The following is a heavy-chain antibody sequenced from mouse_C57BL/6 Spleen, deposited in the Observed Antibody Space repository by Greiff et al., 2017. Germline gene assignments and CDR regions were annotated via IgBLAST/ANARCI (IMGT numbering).Heavy chain of an antibody. J-gene: IGHJ3*01. CDR2: IYPGDGDT. D-gene: IGHD2-4*01. CDR1: GYAFCSYW. V-gene: IGHV1-80*01. CDR3: AIYYDSDEDPARFPY. Sequence: QVQLQQSGAELVKPGASVKISCQASGYAFCSYWMNWVKQRPGKGLEWIGQIYPGDGDTNYNGKFKGKATLTADKSSSTAYMPLCSQTSEETAVYFGAIYYDSDEDPARFPYWGQGTLVTVSA.